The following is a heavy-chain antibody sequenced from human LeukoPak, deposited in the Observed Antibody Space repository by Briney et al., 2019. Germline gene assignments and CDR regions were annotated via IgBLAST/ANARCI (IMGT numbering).Heavy chain of an antibody. CDR3: ARGAVAGYLNAPLDY. Sequence: SETLSLTCTVSGGSISSYYWSWIRQPPGKGLEWIGYIYYSGSTNYNPSLKSRVTISVDTSKNQFSLKLSSVTAADTAVYYCARGAVAGYLNAPLDYWGQGTLVTVSS. D-gene: IGHD6-13*01. CDR2: IYYSGST. V-gene: IGHV4-59*08. J-gene: IGHJ4*02. CDR1: GGSISSYY.